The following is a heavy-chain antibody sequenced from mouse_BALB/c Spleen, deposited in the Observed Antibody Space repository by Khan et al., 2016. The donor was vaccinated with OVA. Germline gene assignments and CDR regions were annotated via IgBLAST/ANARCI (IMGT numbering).Heavy chain of an antibody. J-gene: IGHJ4*01. Sequence: DLVKPGASVKLSCKASGYTITSYWINWIKERPGQGLEWIGRVAPGSGSTSYNAMFKAKATLTIDTSSRTAYIQLSCLSSEDSAVYFCARSSYCGNNLYAMDYWGQGTTVTVSA. CDR1: GYTITSYW. D-gene: IGHD1-1*01. CDR3: ARSSYCGNNLYAMDY. V-gene: IGHV1S41*01. CDR2: VAPGSGST.